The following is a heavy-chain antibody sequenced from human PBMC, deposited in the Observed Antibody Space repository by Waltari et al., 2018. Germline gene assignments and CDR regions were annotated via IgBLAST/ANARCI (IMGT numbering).Heavy chain of an antibody. D-gene: IGHD3-10*01. Sequence: QVQLQQWGAGLLKPSETLSLTCAVHGGSFSGYYWSWLRQPPGKGLEWIGEINHSGSTNYNPSLKSRVTISVDTSKNQFSLKLSSVTAADTAVYYCARASYHRRYNWFDPWGQGTLVTVSS. CDR2: INHSGST. CDR1: GGSFSGYY. V-gene: IGHV4-34*01. J-gene: IGHJ5*02. CDR3: ARASYHRRYNWFDP.